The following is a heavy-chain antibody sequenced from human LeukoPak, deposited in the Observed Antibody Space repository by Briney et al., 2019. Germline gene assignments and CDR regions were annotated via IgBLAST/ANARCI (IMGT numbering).Heavy chain of an antibody. V-gene: IGHV3-74*01. Sequence: GGLRLSCAASGFTFGNSWVHWVRQAPGKGLVWVSLINADGSTATYADSVKGRFTISRDNARNTLSLQMNSLTIEDTAVYYCVVVVEPPDSDGFDVWGQGTMITVSS. CDR1: GFTFGNSW. D-gene: IGHD1-14*01. J-gene: IGHJ3*01. CDR3: VVVVEPPDSDGFDV. CDR2: INADGSTA.